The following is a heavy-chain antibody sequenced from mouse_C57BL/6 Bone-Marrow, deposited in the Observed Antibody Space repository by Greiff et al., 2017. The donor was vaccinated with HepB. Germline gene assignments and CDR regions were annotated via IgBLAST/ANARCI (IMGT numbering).Heavy chain of an antibody. CDR3: ARRGVGGYFDV. D-gene: IGHD3-1*01. Sequence: QVQLKQSGAELARPGASVKLSCKASGYTFTSYGISWVKQRTGQGLEWIGEIYPRSGNTYYNEKFKGKATLTADKSSSTAYMELRSLTSEDSAVYFCARRGVGGYFDVWGTGTTVTVSS. CDR1: GYTFTSYG. J-gene: IGHJ1*03. V-gene: IGHV1-81*01. CDR2: IYPRSGNT.